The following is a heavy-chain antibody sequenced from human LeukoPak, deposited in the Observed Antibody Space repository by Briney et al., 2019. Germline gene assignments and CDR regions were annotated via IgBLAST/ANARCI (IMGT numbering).Heavy chain of an antibody. Sequence: GASVKVACKASGGTFSSYAISWVRQAPGQGLEWMGRIIPIFGTANYAQKFQGRVTITTDESTSTAYMELSSLRSEDTAVYYCARDACSGAPFDYWGQGTLVTVSS. J-gene: IGHJ4*02. D-gene: IGHD2-15*01. CDR2: IIPIFGTA. V-gene: IGHV1-69*05. CDR3: ARDACSGAPFDY. CDR1: GGTFSSYA.